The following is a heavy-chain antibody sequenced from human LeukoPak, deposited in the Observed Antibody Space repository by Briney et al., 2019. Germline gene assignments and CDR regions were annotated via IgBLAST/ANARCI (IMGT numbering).Heavy chain of an antibody. D-gene: IGHD4-11*01. CDR1: GYSLRNGYN. CDR2: IYQSGST. Sequence: SETLSLTCTVSGYSLRNGYNWGWIRLSPGKGLEWLGSIYQSGSTYDNPSLKSRVTLSIDPSKNQFYLKLTSVTAADTALYYCARAEINDYSRYWGPGIPVIVSS. CDR3: ARAEINDYSRY. V-gene: IGHV4-38-2*02. J-gene: IGHJ4*02.